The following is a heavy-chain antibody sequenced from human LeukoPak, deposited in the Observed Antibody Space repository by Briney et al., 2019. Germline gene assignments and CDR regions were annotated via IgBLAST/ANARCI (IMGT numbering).Heavy chain of an antibody. V-gene: IGHV3-30-3*01. CDR1: GFTFSSYA. CDR3: ARDRPTYYYGSGSLGPDAFDI. J-gene: IGHJ3*02. Sequence: GRSLRLSCAASGFTFSSYAMHWVRQAPGKGLEWVAVISYDGSNKYYADSVKGRFTISRDNSKNTLYLQMNSLRAEDTAVYYCARDRPTYYYGSGSLGPDAFDIWGQGTMVTVSA. D-gene: IGHD3-10*01. CDR2: ISYDGSNK.